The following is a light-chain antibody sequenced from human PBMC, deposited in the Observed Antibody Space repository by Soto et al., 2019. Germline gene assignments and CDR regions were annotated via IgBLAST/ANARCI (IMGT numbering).Light chain of an antibody. CDR1: QSVSSDY. J-gene: IGKJ3*01. CDR3: QQYYNSPIT. Sequence: EIVLTQSPGTLSLFPGERATLSCRASQSVSSDYLAWYQQKNGQAPRLLIHGASSRATGTPDRFSGSGSGTDFTLTISRLEPEDFAVYYCQQYYNSPITFGPGTKVDFK. V-gene: IGKV3-20*01. CDR2: GAS.